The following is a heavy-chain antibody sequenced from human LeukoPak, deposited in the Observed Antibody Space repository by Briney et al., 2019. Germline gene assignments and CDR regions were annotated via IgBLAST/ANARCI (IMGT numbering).Heavy chain of an antibody. CDR3: AKLPQSVARNGWDYYFDL. CDR1: GGSIGSYY. V-gene: IGHV4-59*08. J-gene: IGHJ4*02. CDR2: TYYIGST. Sequence: PSETLSLTCTVSGGSIGSYYWSWIRQPPGEGLEWIGYTYYIGSTNYNPSLSSRVIMSVDRSKNQFSLKLRSVTAADTAMYYCAKLPQSVARNGWDYYFDLWGQGTLVTVSS. D-gene: IGHD6-19*01.